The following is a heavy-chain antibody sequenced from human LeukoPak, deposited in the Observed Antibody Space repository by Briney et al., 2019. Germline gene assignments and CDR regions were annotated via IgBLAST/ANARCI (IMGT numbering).Heavy chain of an antibody. CDR3: ARAPAGDYFDY. CDR2: IYRSGTT. V-gene: IGHV4-4*09. J-gene: IGHJ4*02. CDR1: GDSISGSY. Sequence: SETLSLTCTVSGDSISGSYWSWIRQPPGKGLEWVGYIYRSGTTSYNPALKSRVTISVDTSKNQFSLKLSSVTAADTAVYYCARAPAGDYFDYWGQGTLVTVSS. D-gene: IGHD2-2*01.